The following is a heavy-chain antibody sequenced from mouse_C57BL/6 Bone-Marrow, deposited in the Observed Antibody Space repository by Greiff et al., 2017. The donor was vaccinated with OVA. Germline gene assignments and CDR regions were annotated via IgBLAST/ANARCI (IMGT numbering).Heavy chain of an antibody. J-gene: IGHJ2*01. CDR1: GYAFSSSW. CDR2: IYPGDGDT. CDR3: ARRRWNYFDY. Sequence: QVQLKESGPELVKPGASVKISCKASGYAFSSSWMNWVKQRPGKGLEWIGRIYPGDGDTNYTGNFKGKATLTADKYSSKAYMQLSSLTSEDSAVYFCARRRWNYFDYWGKGTTLTVSS. V-gene: IGHV1-82*01. D-gene: IGHD2-3*01.